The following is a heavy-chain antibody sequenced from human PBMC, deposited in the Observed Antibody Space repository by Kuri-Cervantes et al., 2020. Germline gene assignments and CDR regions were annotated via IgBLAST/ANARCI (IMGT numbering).Heavy chain of an antibody. CDR1: GYTLNEFS. J-gene: IGHJ4*02. CDR3: ARGKGDQWLVRSAS. D-gene: IGHD6-19*01. CDR2: FDPEDAVM. V-gene: IGHV1-24*01. Sequence: ASVKVSCKVSGYTLNEFSIHWVRQSPGKGPEWMGGFDPEDAVMIYAQKFQGRVTMTEDTSTDTAHMELSSLRSDDTAVYYCARGKGDQWLVRSASWGQGTLVTVSS.